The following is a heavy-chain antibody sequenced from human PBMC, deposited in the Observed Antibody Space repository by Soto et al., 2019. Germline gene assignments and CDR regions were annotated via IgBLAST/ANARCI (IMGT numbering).Heavy chain of an antibody. D-gene: IGHD3-3*01. CDR3: AKEPDFWSGSYYYYYGMDV. CDR2: ISGSGGST. CDR1: GFTFSSYA. V-gene: IGHV3-23*01. Sequence: EVQLLESGGGLVQPGGSLRLSCAASGFTFSSYAMSWVRQAPGKGLEWVSAISGSGGSTYYADSVKGRFTISRDNSNNTLYLQMHSLRAEDTAVYYCAKEPDFWSGSYYYYYGMDVWGQGTTVTVSS. J-gene: IGHJ6*02.